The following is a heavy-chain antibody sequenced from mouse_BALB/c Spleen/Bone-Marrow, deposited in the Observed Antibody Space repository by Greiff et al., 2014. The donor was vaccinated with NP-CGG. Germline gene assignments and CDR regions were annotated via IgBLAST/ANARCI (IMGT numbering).Heavy chain of an antibody. V-gene: IGHV2-9*02. CDR2: IWADGST. J-gene: IGHJ4*01. D-gene: IGHD1-2*01. CDR1: GFSLTSYG. Sequence: VKLQESGPGLVAPSQSLSISCTVSGFSLTSYGVHWVRQPPGKGLEWLGVIWADGSTNYNSALMSRLSISKDNSKSQVFLEMNSLQTDDTAMYYCARITTATGAMGYWGQGTSVTVSS. CDR3: ARITTATGAMGY.